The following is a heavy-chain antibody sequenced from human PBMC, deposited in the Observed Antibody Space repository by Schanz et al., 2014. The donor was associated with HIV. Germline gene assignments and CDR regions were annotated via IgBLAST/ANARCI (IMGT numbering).Heavy chain of an antibody. CDR3: VRGDPIGSF. CDR1: GFTFSSYG. J-gene: IGHJ4*02. CDR2: INQDKSDK. V-gene: IGHV3-7*01. Sequence: VQLVESGGGVVQPGRSLRLSCAASGFTFSSYGMHWVRQVPGKGLEWVAHINQDKSDKRYLYSVRGRFTVSRDNTKNSLFLQMSSLRAEDTAIYYCVRGDPIGSFWGQGTLVTVSS. D-gene: IGHD2-21*02.